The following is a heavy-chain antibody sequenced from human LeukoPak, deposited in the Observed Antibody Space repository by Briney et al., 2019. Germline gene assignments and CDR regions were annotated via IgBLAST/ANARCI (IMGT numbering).Heavy chain of an antibody. J-gene: IGHJ6*02. Sequence: GRSLRLSCAASGINFSGYSMHWVRQAPGKGLEWVSYISGSSRTIYYADSVKGRFTISRDNAKNSLHLQINSLRDEDTAVYYCAIRGYYDTTYAYDYHAMDVWGQGTAVTVSS. CDR3: AIRGYYDTTYAYDYHAMDV. CDR1: GINFSGYS. CDR2: ISGSSRTI. D-gene: IGHD3-22*01. V-gene: IGHV3-48*02.